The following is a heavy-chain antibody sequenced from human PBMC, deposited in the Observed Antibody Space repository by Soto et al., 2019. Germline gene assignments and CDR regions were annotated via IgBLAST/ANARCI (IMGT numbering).Heavy chain of an antibody. CDR3: ASGPPGDKVGS. V-gene: IGHV4-30-4*01. Sequence: QVQLQESGPGLVKPSQTLSLTCTVSGASISSGDYYWSWIRQPPGKGLEWIGHIYNSGRTYNNPSLNSRATMLVDTSKNQFSLTLSSVTAADTAVYYCASGPPGDKVGSWGQGSLVTVSS. CDR2: IYNSGRT. CDR1: GASISSGDYY. J-gene: IGHJ4*02. D-gene: IGHD7-27*01.